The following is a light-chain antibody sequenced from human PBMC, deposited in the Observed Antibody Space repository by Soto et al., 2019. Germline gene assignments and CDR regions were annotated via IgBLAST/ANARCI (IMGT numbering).Light chain of an antibody. V-gene: IGKV1-5*02. J-gene: IGKJ1*01. Sequence: DIQMTPSPSPLSASVGDRVTIICRSSQTISSWLAWYQQKPGKAPKLLIYDASSLDSGVPSSFSGSGSGTEFTLTISSLQPDDSATYYCQQYNSDSRTFGQGTKVDI. CDR1: QTISSW. CDR2: DAS. CDR3: QQYNSDSRT.